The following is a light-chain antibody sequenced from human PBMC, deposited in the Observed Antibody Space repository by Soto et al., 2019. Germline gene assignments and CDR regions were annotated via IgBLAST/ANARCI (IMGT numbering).Light chain of an antibody. Sequence: EIVLTQSPATLSLSPGERATLSCRASQTISSNLAWYQQKPGQAPRLLIYGASTRATGIPARFSGGGSGTEFTLTFSRLEPEDFAVYYCQQYGSSGTFGQGTKVDIK. V-gene: IGKV3-20*01. J-gene: IGKJ1*01. CDR2: GAS. CDR1: QTISSN. CDR3: QQYGSSGT.